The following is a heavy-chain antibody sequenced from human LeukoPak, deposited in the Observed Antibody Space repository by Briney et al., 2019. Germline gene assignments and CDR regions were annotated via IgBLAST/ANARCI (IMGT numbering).Heavy chain of an antibody. CDR1: GFTFSSYA. CDR3: AKEKAGYCSSTSCFDGYDY. V-gene: IGHV3-23*01. Sequence: GMSLRLSCAASGFTFSSYAISWVRQAPGKGLEWVSAISGSGGSTYYADSVKGRFSISRDNSKNTLYLQLNSLRAEDTAVYYCAKEKAGYCSSTSCFDGYDYWGQGTLVTVSS. D-gene: IGHD2-2*01. CDR2: ISGSGGST. J-gene: IGHJ4*02.